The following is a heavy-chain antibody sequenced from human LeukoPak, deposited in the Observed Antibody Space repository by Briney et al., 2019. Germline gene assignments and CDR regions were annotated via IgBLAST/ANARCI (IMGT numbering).Heavy chain of an antibody. Sequence: PSETLSLTCTVSGGSISSYYWSWIRQPPGKGLEWIGYIYYSGSTNYNPSLKSRVTISVDTSKNQFSLKLSSVTAADTAVYYCARAMVRGVKDRFDYWGQGTLVTVSS. D-gene: IGHD3-10*01. CDR2: IYYSGST. V-gene: IGHV4-59*01. CDR1: GGSISSYY. J-gene: IGHJ4*02. CDR3: ARAMVRGVKDRFDY.